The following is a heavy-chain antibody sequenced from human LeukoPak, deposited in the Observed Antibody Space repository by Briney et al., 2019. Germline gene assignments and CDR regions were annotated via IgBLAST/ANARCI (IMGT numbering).Heavy chain of an antibody. CDR2: IKQDGSEK. Sequence: GGSLRLSCAASGFTFSSYWKSWVRQAPGKGLEWVANIKQDGSEKYYVDSVKGRFTISRDNAKNSLYLQMNSLRAEDTAVYYCARDYGSGSYFGNRYYYYMDVWGKGTTVTISS. J-gene: IGHJ6*03. V-gene: IGHV3-7*01. D-gene: IGHD3-10*01. CDR3: ARDYGSGSYFGNRYYYYMDV. CDR1: GFTFSSYW.